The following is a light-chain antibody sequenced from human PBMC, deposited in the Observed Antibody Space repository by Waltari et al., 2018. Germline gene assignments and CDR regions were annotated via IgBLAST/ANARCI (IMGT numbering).Light chain of an antibody. V-gene: IGLV2-8*01. CDR2: EVN. CDR1: SSDVGAYDY. CDR3: SSYAGTDNVVV. Sequence: QSALTQPPSASGSPGQSVTISCTGTSSDVGAYDYVSWYQHHPDKAPKLIIFEVNKWPTRVPDSCCGTKSGNEASLTVSGLQAEDEAEYYCSSYAGTDNVVVFGGGTKLTVL. J-gene: IGLJ2*01.